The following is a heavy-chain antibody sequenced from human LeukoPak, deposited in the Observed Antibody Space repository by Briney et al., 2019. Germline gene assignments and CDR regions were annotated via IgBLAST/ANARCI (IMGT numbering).Heavy chain of an antibody. V-gene: IGHV4-59*01. CDR3: ARVPYYYDSSGYYNPYYMDV. CDR1: GGSISSYY. CDR2: IYYSGST. Sequence: SETLSLTCTVSGGSISSYYWSWIRQPPGKGLERIGYIYYSGSTNYNPSLKSRVTISVDTSKNQFSLKLSSVTAADTAVYYCARVPYYYDSSGYYNPYYMDVWGKGTTVTVSS. D-gene: IGHD3-22*01. J-gene: IGHJ6*03.